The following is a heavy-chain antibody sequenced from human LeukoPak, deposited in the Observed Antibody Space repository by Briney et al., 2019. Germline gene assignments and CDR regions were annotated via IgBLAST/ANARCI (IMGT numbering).Heavy chain of an antibody. Sequence: GGSLRLSCAASGYTFSTYGMHWVREAPGKGLEWVAFIRYNGNNKYYADSVKGRFTISRDNSRNTLYLQMNSLRAEDTAVYYCAKGQVFQCDYWGQGTLVTVSS. D-gene: IGHD2/OR15-2a*01. CDR3: AKGQVFQCDY. V-gene: IGHV3-30*02. CDR1: GYTFSTYG. J-gene: IGHJ4*02. CDR2: IRYNGNNK.